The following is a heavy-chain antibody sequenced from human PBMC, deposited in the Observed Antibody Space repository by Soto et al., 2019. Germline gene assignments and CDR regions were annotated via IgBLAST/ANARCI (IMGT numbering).Heavy chain of an antibody. Sequence: GGSLRLSCAASGFTFSSYWMHWVRQAPGKGLVWVSRINSDGSSTSYADSVKGRFTISRDNAKNTLYLQMNSLRAEDTAVYYCARFGGDSYGWVLYYYYGMDVWGQGTTVTVSS. CDR3: ARFGGDSYGWVLYYYYGMDV. CDR1: GFTFSSYW. CDR2: INSDGSST. V-gene: IGHV3-74*01. J-gene: IGHJ6*02. D-gene: IGHD5-18*01.